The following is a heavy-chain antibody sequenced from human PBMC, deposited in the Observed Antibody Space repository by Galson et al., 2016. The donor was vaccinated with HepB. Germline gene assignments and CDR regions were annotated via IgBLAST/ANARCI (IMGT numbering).Heavy chain of an antibody. CDR2: INSDGSTT. D-gene: IGHD4-17*01. Sequence: SLRLSCAASGFTFTNYWMHWVRQAPGKGLVWVSRINSDGSTTTYVDSVKGRFTISRDNAKNSLYLQMNSLRAEDTAAYYCARGPDYGDWVDFLDCWGQGTLVTVSS. J-gene: IGHJ4*02. V-gene: IGHV3-74*01. CDR3: ARGPDYGDWVDFLDC. CDR1: GFTFTNYW.